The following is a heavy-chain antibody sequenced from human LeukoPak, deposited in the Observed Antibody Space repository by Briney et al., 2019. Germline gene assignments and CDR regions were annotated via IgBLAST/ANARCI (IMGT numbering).Heavy chain of an antibody. CDR1: GGSFSGYY. Sequence: PSETLSLTCAVYGGSFSGYYWSWIRQPPGKGLEWIGEINHSGSTNYNPSLKSRVTISVDTSKNQFSLKLSSVTAADTAVYYCARGVEVGVSCYSSSGAVGCLLRTTPYSHFDYWGQGTLVTVSS. V-gene: IGHV4-34*01. CDR3: ARGVEVGVSCYSSSGAVGCLLRTTPYSHFDY. CDR2: INHSGST. J-gene: IGHJ4*02. D-gene: IGHD2-2*01.